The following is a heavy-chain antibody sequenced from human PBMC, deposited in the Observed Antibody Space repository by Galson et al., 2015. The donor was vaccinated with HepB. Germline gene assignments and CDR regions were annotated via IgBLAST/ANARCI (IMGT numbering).Heavy chain of an antibody. J-gene: IGHJ4*02. Sequence: SLRLSCAASGFTFSSYAMHWVRQAPGKGLEYVSAISSNGGSTYYADSVKGRFTISRDNSKNTLYLQMSSLRAEDTAVYYCVKGGRDESLDYWGQGTLVTVSS. D-gene: IGHD5-24*01. CDR2: ISSNGGST. CDR3: VKGGRDESLDY. V-gene: IGHV3-64D*06. CDR1: GFTFSSYA.